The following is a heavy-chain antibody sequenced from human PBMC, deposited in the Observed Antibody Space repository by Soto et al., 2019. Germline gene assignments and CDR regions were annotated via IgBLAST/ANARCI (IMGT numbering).Heavy chain of an antibody. D-gene: IGHD1-26*01. J-gene: IGHJ4*02. CDR3: AKEGSGSYYFYFDY. CDR1: GFTFDDYT. V-gene: IGHV3-43*01. CDR2: ISWDGGST. Sequence: GGSLRLSCAASGFTFDDYTMHWVRQAPGKGLEWVSLISWDGGSTYYADSVKGRFTISRDNSKNSLYLQMNSLRTEDTALYYCAKEGSGSYYFYFDYWGQGTLVTVSS.